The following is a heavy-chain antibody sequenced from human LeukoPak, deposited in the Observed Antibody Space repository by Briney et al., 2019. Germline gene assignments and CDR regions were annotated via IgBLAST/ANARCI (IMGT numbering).Heavy chain of an antibody. D-gene: IGHD3-9*01. CDR2: INTNTGNP. CDR3: ALPRAHLRYFDWFDP. CDR1: GYTFTSYA. J-gene: IGHJ5*02. Sequence: GASVKVSCKASGYTFTSYAMNWVRQAPGQGLEWMGWINTNTGNPTYAQGFTGRFVFSLDTSVSTAYLQISSLKAEDTTVYYCALPRAHLRYFDWFDPWGQGTLVTVSS. V-gene: IGHV7-4-1*02.